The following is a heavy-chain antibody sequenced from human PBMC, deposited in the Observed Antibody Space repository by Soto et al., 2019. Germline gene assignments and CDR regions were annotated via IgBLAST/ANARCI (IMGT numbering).Heavy chain of an antibody. CDR1: GGSISSGSYY. CDR3: ARDLYGDYRY. V-gene: IGHV4-61*01. Sequence: SETLSLTCTVSGGSISSGSYYWSWIRQPPGKGLEWIGYIYYSGSTNYNPSLKSRVTISVDKSNNQFSLNLKSVTAADTAVYYCARDLYGDYRYWGQGTLVTVSS. D-gene: IGHD4-17*01. J-gene: IGHJ4*02. CDR2: IYYSGST.